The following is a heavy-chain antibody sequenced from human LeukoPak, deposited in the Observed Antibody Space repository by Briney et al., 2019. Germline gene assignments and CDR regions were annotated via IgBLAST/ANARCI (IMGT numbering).Heavy chain of an antibody. J-gene: IGHJ4*02. Sequence: GGSLRLSCTASGFSLSNYGIHWVRQAPGKGLEWVTVIWYDGSNRYYADSVKGRITVSRDTSKNTLDLEINSLRLEDTAIYYCARGTGAKRYYLDLWGQGIQVTVSS. CDR1: GFSLSNYG. D-gene: IGHD2-2*01. CDR3: ARGTGAKRYYLDL. CDR2: IWYDGSNR. V-gene: IGHV3-33*01.